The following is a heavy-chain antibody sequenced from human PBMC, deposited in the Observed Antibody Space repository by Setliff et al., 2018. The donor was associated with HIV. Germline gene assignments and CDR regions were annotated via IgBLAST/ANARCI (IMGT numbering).Heavy chain of an antibody. V-gene: IGHV3-48*03. Sequence: GGSLRLSCAASGFTFSSYEINWVRQAPGKGLEWVSYISSSGRTIYYGDSVKGRFTISRDNAKNSLYLQMDSLRAEDTAVYYCARDRKAAMVGSDALDIWGQGTMVTVSS. J-gene: IGHJ3*02. CDR3: ARDRKAAMVGSDALDI. CDR1: GFTFSSYE. CDR2: ISSSGRTI. D-gene: IGHD5-18*01.